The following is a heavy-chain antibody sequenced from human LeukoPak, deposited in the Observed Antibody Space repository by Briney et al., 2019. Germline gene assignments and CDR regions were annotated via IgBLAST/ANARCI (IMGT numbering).Heavy chain of an antibody. CDR2: MSYDGFNK. Sequence: PGRSLRLSCAASGFTFSSYAMHWVRQSLGKGLEWVAVMSYDGFNKYYADSVKGRFTISRDNSKNTLYLRMNSLRAEDTAVYYCAKTKGYSYGYYFDYWGQGTLVTVSS. CDR3: AKTKGYSYGYYFDY. CDR1: GFTFSSYA. D-gene: IGHD5-18*01. V-gene: IGHV3-30*18. J-gene: IGHJ4*02.